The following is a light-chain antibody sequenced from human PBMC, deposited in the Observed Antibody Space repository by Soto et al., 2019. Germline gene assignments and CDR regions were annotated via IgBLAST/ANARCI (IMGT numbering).Light chain of an antibody. CDR1: QSIDTW. J-gene: IGKJ2*01. V-gene: IGKV1-5*01. CDR2: DAS. CDR3: QQYNRPYT. Sequence: DTQMTQSPSALSASVGDRVTITCRASQSIDTWLAWYQQKPGKAPSLLIHDASNLESGVPSRFSGSGSGTDFTLTINSLQPEDFATYYCQQYNRPYTFGQGTKLEIK.